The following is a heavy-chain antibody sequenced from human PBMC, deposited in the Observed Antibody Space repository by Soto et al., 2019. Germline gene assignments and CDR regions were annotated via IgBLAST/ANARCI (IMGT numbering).Heavy chain of an antibody. CDR2: INPNSGGT. CDR3: ARGYSSSCWHGWFDP. J-gene: IGHJ5*02. CDR1: GYTFTGYY. Sequence: QVQLVQSGAEVKKPGASVKVSCKASGYTFTGYYMHLVRQAPGQGLEWMGWINPNSGGTNYAQKFQGWVPMTRDTSISTAYRELSRLRSDDTAVYYCARGYSSSCWHGWFDPWGQGTLVTVSS. D-gene: IGHD6-13*01. V-gene: IGHV1-2*04.